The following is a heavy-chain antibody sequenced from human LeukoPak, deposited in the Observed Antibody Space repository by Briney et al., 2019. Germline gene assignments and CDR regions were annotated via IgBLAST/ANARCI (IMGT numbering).Heavy chain of an antibody. Sequence: GGSLRLSCAASGFTFDDYAMHWVRQAPGKGLEWVSGISWNSGSIGYADSVKGRFTISRDNAKNSLYLQMNSLRAEDTALYYCVKEPGGTRRPKYFDYWGQGTLVTVSS. CDR1: GFTFDDYA. J-gene: IGHJ4*02. CDR3: VKEPGGTRRPKYFDY. D-gene: IGHD3/OR15-3a*01. V-gene: IGHV3-9*01. CDR2: ISWNSGSI.